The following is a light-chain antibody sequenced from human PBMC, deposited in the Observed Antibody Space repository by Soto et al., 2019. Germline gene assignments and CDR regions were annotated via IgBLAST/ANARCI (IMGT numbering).Light chain of an antibody. CDR1: NIGSKS. J-gene: IGLJ2*01. Sequence: SYVLIQPPSVSVAPGKTARITCGGNNIGSKSVHWYQQKPGQAPVMVIFYDTDRPSGIPERFSGSNSGNTATLTISRVEAGDEADYYCQVWDSSSNRVVFGGGTKLTVL. CDR3: QVWDSSSNRVV. CDR2: YDT. V-gene: IGLV3-21*04.